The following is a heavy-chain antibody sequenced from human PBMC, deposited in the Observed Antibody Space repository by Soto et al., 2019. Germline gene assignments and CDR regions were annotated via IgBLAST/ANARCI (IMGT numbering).Heavy chain of an antibody. Sequence: EVQLLESGGGLVQPGGSLRLSCAASGFTFSSYAMSWVRQAPGKGLEWVSTISGSGGTTYYADSVKGRFTSSRDNSKNTLYLQMNSLRAEDTAIYYCAKNKETGTTGGLGYWGQGTLVTVSS. CDR1: GFTFSSYA. V-gene: IGHV3-23*01. D-gene: IGHD1-1*01. J-gene: IGHJ4*02. CDR3: AKNKETGTTGGLGY. CDR2: ISGSGGTT.